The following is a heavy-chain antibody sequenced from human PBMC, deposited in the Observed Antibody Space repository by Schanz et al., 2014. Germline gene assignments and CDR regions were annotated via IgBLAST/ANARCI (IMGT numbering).Heavy chain of an antibody. CDR3: ARDHTTESYYSAGPPIDY. J-gene: IGHJ4*02. V-gene: IGHV3-48*01. CDR1: GFTFSNYW. D-gene: IGHD1-26*01. CDR2: VSRSTPDI. Sequence: EVQLVESGGGLVQPGGSLRLSCAASGFTFSNYWMHWVRQAPGKGLVWVSYVSRSTPDIYYADSVKGRFTISRDNSKNTLFLQMNSLRAEDTAVYYCARDHTTESYYSAGPPIDYWGQGTLXTVSS.